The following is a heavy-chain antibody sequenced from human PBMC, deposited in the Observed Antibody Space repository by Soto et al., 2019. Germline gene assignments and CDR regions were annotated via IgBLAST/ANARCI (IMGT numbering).Heavy chain of an antibody. CDR1: GFTFSSYA. CDR2: VGIGGST. Sequence: GGSLRLSCAASGFTFSSYAMGWVRQGPGKGLEWVAVVGIGGSTHYADSVRGRFTISRDNSKNTLSLQMNSLTAEDTAVYFCAKRRGAGGHFDYWGQGALVTVSS. D-gene: IGHD2-15*01. CDR3: AKRRGAGGHFDY. J-gene: IGHJ4*02. V-gene: IGHV3-23*01.